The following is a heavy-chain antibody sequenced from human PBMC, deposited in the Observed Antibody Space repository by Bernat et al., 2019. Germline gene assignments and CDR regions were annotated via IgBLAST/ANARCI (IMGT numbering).Heavy chain of an antibody. CDR2: FDPEDGET. V-gene: IGHV1-24*01. J-gene: IGHJ2*01. Sequence: QVQLVQSGAEVKKPGASVKVSCKVSGYTLTELSMHWVRQAPGKGLEWMGGFDPEDGETIYAQKFQGRVTMAEDTSTVTAYMELSSLRSEDTAVYYCATGPMITMVRGAPNWYFDLWGRGTLVTVSS. CDR1: GYTLTELS. D-gene: IGHD3-10*01. CDR3: ATGPMITMVRGAPNWYFDL.